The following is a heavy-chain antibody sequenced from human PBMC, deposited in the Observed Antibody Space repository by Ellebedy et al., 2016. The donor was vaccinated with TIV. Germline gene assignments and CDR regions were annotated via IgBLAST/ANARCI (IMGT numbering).Heavy chain of an antibody. CDR3: ARDRDYGTFDY. D-gene: IGHD4-17*01. CDR1: GYTFTSYA. Sequence: AASVTVSCKASGYTFTSYAMHWVRQAPGQRPEWMGWINAGNGNTKYSQKFQGRVTITRDTSASTAYMELSSLRSEDTAVYYCARDRDYGTFDYWGQGTLVTVSS. V-gene: IGHV1-3*01. CDR2: INAGNGNT. J-gene: IGHJ4*02.